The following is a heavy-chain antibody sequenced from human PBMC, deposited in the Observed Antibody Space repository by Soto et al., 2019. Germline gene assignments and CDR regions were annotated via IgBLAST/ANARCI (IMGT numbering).Heavy chain of an antibody. J-gene: IGHJ6*02. D-gene: IGHD6-6*01. CDR3: ASHGSSPYYYYYGMDV. CDR1: GFTVSSNY. V-gene: IGHV3-53*01. CDR2: IYSGGST. Sequence: EVQLVEPGGGLIQPGGSLRLSCAASGFTVSSNYMSWVRQAPGKGLEWVSVIYSGGSTYYADSVKGRFTISRDNSKNTLYLQMNSLRAEDTAVYYCASHGSSPYYYYYGMDVWGQGTTVTVSS.